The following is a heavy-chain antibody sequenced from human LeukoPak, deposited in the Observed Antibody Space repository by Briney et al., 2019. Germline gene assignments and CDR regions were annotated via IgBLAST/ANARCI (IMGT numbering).Heavy chain of an antibody. CDR2: ISRSGNFI. V-gene: IGHV3-21*01. D-gene: IGHD1-14*01. CDR3: AIVETTGRT. CDR1: GFTFSNYA. J-gene: IGHJ4*02. Sequence: PGGSLRLSCAASGFTFSNYAMNWVRQAPGKGLEWVSSISRSGNFIYYGDSVKGRFTISRDNAKNSLYLQMNSLRAEDTAVYYCAIVETTGRTWGQGTLVSVSA.